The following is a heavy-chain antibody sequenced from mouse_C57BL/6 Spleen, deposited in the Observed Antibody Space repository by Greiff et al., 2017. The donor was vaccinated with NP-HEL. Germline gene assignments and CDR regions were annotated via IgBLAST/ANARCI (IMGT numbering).Heavy chain of an antibody. CDR2: IYPGSGST. J-gene: IGHJ2*01. CDR1: GYTFTSYW. CDR3: ARGSRYYFDY. D-gene: IGHD1-1*01. V-gene: IGHV1-55*01. Sequence: QVQLKQPGAELVKPGASVTMSCKASGYTFTSYWITWVKQRPGQGLEWIGDIYPGSGSTNYNEKFKRKATLTVDTSSSTAYMQLSSLTSEDSAVYYCARGSRYYFDYWGQGTTLTVSS.